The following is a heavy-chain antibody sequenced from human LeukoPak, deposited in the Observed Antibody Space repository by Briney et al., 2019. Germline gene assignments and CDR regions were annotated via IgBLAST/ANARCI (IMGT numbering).Heavy chain of an antibody. D-gene: IGHD2-2*01. CDR2: ISSSSSYI. V-gene: IGHV3-21*01. CDR3: ARSKTNIVVVPAAIGRYYYGMDV. Sequence: GGSLRLSCAASGFTFRTYAMNWVRQAPGKGLEWASSISSSSSYIYYADSVKGRFTISRDNAKNSLYLQMNSLRAEDTAVYYCARSKTNIVVVPAAIGRYYYGMDVWGQGTTVTVSS. CDR1: GFTFRTYA. J-gene: IGHJ6*02.